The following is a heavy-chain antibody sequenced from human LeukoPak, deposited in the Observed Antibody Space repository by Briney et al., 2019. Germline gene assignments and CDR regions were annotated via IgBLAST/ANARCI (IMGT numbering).Heavy chain of an antibody. J-gene: IGHJ6*02. CDR2: IYYSGST. CDR1: GGSISSGGYY. CDR3: ARDTRNYYYGMDV. Sequence: SETLSLTCTVSGGSISSGGYYWSWIRQHPGKGLEWIGYIYYSGSTYYNPSLKSRVTISVDTSKNQFSLKLSSVTAADTAVYYCARDTRNYYYGMDVWGQGSTVTVSS. V-gene: IGHV4-31*03.